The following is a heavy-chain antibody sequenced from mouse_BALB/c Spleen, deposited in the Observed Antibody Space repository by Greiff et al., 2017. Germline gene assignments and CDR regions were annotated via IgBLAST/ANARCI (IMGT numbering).Heavy chain of an antibody. V-gene: IGHV5-17*02. CDR1: GFTFSSFG. J-gene: IGHJ4*01. D-gene: IGHD2-1*01. CDR3: AREGGYGNYAMDY. Sequence: EVKLVESGGGLVQPGGSRKLSCAASGFTFSSFGMHWVRQAPEKGLEWVAYISSGSSTIYYADTVKGRFTISRDNPKNTLFLQMTSLRSEDTAMYYCAREGGYGNYAMDYWGQGTTLTVSS. CDR2: ISSGSSTI.